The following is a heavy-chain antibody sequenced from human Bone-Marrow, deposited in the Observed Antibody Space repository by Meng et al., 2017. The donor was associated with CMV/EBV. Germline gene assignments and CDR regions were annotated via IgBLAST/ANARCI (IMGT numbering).Heavy chain of an antibody. D-gene: IGHD6-19*01. CDR2: INPNDDT. J-gene: IGHJ4*02. V-gene: IGHV1-2*02. CDR1: GYTVTDYY. CDR3: ARSSGWSRFDY. Sequence: QGQRVEAGAEVKKPGASGKVSCKASGYTVTDYYIHWVRQAPGQWLEWMGWINPNDDTNYAQNFQGRVTMTRDMSINTVYMELSRLTSDDTAVYYCARSSGWSRFDYWGLGTLVTVSS.